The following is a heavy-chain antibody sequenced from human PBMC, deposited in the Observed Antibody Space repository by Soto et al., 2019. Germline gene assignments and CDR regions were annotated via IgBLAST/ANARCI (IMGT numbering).Heavy chain of an antibody. CDR1: GGPIAPFY. D-gene: IGHD6-19*01. CDR3: ARTRGRGQWRDFYFDF. Sequence: PSETLSLTCPGSGGPIAPFYWTWIRQSPGKGLESIGYVYYNGSTSYNPALKGRVTISLDTSKSQFSLRLSSVTAADTAVYYCARTRGRGQWRDFYFDFWGQGSLVTVSS. J-gene: IGHJ4*02. CDR2: VYYNGST. V-gene: IGHV4-59*12.